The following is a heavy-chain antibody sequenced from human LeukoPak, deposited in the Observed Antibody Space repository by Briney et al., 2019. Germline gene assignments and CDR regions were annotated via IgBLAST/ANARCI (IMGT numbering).Heavy chain of an antibody. J-gene: IGHJ5*02. CDR1: GGTFSSYA. Sequence: SVKVSCKASGGTFSSYAISWVRQAPGQGLEWMGWINPNSGGTNYAQKFQGRVTMTRDTSISTAYMELSRLRSDDTAVYYCARDPTIFGVVNWFDPWGQGTLVTVSS. D-gene: IGHD3-3*01. V-gene: IGHV1-2*02. CDR3: ARDPTIFGVVNWFDP. CDR2: INPNSGGT.